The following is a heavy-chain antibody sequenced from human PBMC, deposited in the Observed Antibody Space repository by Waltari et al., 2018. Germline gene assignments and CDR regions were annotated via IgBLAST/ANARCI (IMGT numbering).Heavy chain of an antibody. J-gene: IGHJ3*02. CDR1: GVSFTKYA. CDR3: ARGRHYLDSRGHQAMGNAFDI. V-gene: IGHV1-69*05. Sequence: QVQLVQSGAEVKKPGSSVKVSCWASGVSFTKYAFNWLRQPPGQGLEWVGGVIPFSQTTKYAQNFQGRVRIATGESATSAYLELSSLRSEDTAVYYCARGRHYLDSRGHQAMGNAFDIWGQGTTVTVSS. D-gene: IGHD3-22*01. CDR2: VIPFSQTT.